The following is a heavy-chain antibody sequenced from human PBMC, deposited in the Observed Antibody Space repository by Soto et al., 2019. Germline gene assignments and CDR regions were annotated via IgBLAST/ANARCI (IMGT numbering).Heavy chain of an antibody. CDR3: AKDRRTYYYESSGYYYFGPNFDY. V-gene: IGHV3-23*01. CDR2: ISGSGGST. Sequence: GGSLRLSCAASGFTFSSYAMSWVRQAPGKGLEWVSAISGSGGSTYYADSVKGRFTISIDNSKKTLYLQMNSLRAEDTTGYYCAKDRRTYYYESSGYYYFGPNFDYWGQGTLVTVSS. J-gene: IGHJ4*02. CDR1: GFTFSSYA. D-gene: IGHD3-22*01.